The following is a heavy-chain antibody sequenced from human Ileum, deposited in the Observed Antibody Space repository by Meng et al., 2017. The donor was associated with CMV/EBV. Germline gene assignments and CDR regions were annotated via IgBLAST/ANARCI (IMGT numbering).Heavy chain of an antibody. J-gene: IGHJ4*02. V-gene: IGHV4-39*07. CDR1: GGSSNRSGYY. Sequence: SGGSSNRSGYYWGWFRQSPGKGLEWIGYIYHGGTTYYHPSLRSRVTMSVDTSMNQFSLEMTSATAADTAIYYCVKDLRYYENGLPQWGQGILVTVSS. CDR3: VKDLRYYENGLPQ. D-gene: IGHD3-22*01. CDR2: IYHGGTT.